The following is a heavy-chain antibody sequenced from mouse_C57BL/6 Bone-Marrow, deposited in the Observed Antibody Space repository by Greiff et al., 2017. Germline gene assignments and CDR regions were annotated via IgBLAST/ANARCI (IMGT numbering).Heavy chain of an antibody. CDR1: GFNIKDDY. J-gene: IGHJ1*03. V-gene: IGHV14-4*01. Sequence: VHVQQSGAELVRPGASVKLSCTASGFNIKDDYMHWVKQRPEQGLEWIGLIDPENGDTEYASKFQGKATITADTSSNTAYLQLSSLTSEDTAVYYCTRWLLGYLDVWGTGTTVTVSS. D-gene: IGHD2-3*01. CDR3: TRWLLGYLDV. CDR2: IDPENGDT.